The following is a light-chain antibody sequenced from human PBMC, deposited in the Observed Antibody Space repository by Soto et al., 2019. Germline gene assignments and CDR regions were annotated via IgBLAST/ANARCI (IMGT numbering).Light chain of an antibody. Sequence: QSALTQPASVSGSPGQSITISCTGTSSDVGGYNYVSWYQQHPGKAPKLRIYDVRNRTSGVSNRFSGSKSGKTASLTISGLQTEDEADYYCNSYTSRSTYVFGNGTKLTVL. J-gene: IGLJ1*01. CDR3: NSYTSRSTYV. CDR1: SSDVGGYNY. CDR2: DVR. V-gene: IGLV2-14*01.